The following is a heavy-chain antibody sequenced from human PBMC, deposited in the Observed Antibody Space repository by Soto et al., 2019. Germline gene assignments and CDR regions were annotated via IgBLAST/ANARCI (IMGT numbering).Heavy chain of an antibody. J-gene: IGHJ6*02. D-gene: IGHD3-10*01. CDR2: ISSTSSTI. Sequence: GGSMRLSCAASGFTFCIYSMNWARQAPGNGLEWISYISSTSSTIYYADSVKGRFTISRDNAKNSLYLQMNSLRAEDTAVYYCATYYGSGSYFPDHYYYGMDVWGQGTTVTVSS. V-gene: IGHV3-48*01. CDR3: ATYYGSGSYFPDHYYYGMDV. CDR1: GFTFCIYS.